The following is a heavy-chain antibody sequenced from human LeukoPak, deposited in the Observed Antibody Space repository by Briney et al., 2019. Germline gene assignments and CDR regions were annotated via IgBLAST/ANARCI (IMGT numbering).Heavy chain of an antibody. D-gene: IGHD3-10*01. Sequence: GGSLRLSCAASGFTFSSYAMSWVRQAPGKGLEWVSAISGSGGSTYYADSVKGRFTISRDNSKNTLYLQMNSLRAEDTAVYYCAKDLTRYYDSGKSRAPRRWGQGTLVTVSS. CDR1: GFTFSSYA. J-gene: IGHJ4*02. CDR3: AKDLTRYYDSGKSRAPRR. CDR2: ISGSGGST. V-gene: IGHV3-23*01.